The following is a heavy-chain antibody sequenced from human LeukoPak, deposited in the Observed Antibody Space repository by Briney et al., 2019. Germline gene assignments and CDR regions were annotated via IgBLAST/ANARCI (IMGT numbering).Heavy chain of an antibody. J-gene: IGHJ4*02. CDR2: ISGSGGST. Sequence: GGSLRLSCAASGFTFSRYAMSWVRQAPGRGLEWVSAISGSGGSTYYADSVKGRFTISRDNSKNTLYLQMNSLRAEDTAVYYCAKGLYGDYIDYWGQGTLVTVSS. V-gene: IGHV3-23*01. CDR1: GFTFSRYA. CDR3: AKGLYGDYIDY. D-gene: IGHD4-17*01.